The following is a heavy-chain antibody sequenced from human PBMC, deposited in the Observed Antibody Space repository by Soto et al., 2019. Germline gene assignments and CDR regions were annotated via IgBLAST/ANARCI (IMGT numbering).Heavy chain of an antibody. CDR1: GVTFSSYA. Sequence: GASVKVSCKASGVTFSSYAISWVRQAPGQGLEWMGGIIPIFGTANYAQKFQGRVTITADESTGTAYMELSSLRSEDKAVYYCASNNSYDSSGYYPDYWGQGTLVTVSS. CDR3: ASNNSYDSSGYYPDY. CDR2: IIPIFGTA. J-gene: IGHJ4*02. V-gene: IGHV1-69*13. D-gene: IGHD3-22*01.